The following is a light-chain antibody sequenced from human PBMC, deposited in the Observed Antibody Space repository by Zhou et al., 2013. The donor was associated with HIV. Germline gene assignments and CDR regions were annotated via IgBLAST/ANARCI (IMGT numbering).Light chain of an antibody. CDR3: MQGTHWPPSQST. V-gene: IGKV2-30*02. CDR2: KVS. Sequence: DVVMTQSPLSLPVSLGQPASISCRSSQSLVHSDGNTYLNWFQQRPGQSPRRLIYKVSNRDSGVPDRFSGSGSGTEFTLKISRVEAEDVGVYYCMQGTHWPPSQSTYGQGTKLEIK. J-gene: IGKJ2*02. CDR1: QSLVHSDGNTY.